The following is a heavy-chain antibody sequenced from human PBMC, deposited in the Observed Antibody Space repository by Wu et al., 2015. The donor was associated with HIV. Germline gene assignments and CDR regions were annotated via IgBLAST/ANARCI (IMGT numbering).Heavy chain of an antibody. Sequence: QVHLVQFGGEVKKPGSSVKATCKASGDGFTSYAVSWVRQAPGQGLEWMGGINPLFGTTKFAQKFQGRLTITTDELRTTAYMELSSLRSEDTAVYYCARGRYCSGGSCSRTPSNWFDPWGQGTLVTVSS. CDR2: INPLFGTT. V-gene: IGHV1-69*05. D-gene: IGHD2-15*01. CDR1: GDGFTSYA. CDR3: ARGRYCSGGSCSRTPSNWFDP. J-gene: IGHJ5*02.